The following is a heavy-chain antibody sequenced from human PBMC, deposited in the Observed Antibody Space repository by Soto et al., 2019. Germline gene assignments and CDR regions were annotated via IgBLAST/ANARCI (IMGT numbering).Heavy chain of an antibody. J-gene: IGHJ6*03. CDR2: ISGSGDST. V-gene: IGHV3-23*01. D-gene: IGHD2-2*01. CDR3: AKSSTWAHYYFMDV. Sequence: GGSLRLSCAASGFTFSSYAMSWVRQAPGKGLEWVSVISGSGDSTNYADSVKDRFTISRDNSKNSLYLQMNSLRVGDTAVYYCAKSSTWAHYYFMDVWGKGTTVTVS. CDR1: GFTFSSYA.